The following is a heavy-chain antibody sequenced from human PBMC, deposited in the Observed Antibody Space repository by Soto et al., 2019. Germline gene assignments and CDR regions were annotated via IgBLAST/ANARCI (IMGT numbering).Heavy chain of an antibody. V-gene: IGHV4-30-4*01. CDR1: GGSISSGGAYY. CDR2: IHYSGST. D-gene: IGHD3-10*01. J-gene: IGHJ4*02. CDR3: ARNPKGLGNFDY. Sequence: LSLTCAVSGGSISSGGAYYWSWIRQSPGKGLEWIAYIHYSGSTYYNSSLKSRVTMSVDTAKNQFSLKVSSVTAADTAVYYCARNPKGLGNFDYWGQGTLVTVSS.